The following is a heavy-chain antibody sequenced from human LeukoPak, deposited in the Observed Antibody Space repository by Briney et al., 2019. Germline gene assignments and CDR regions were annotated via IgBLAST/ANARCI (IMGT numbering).Heavy chain of an antibody. CDR2: INPNSGGT. Sequence: ASVKVSCKASGYTFTGYYMHWVRQAPGQGLEWVGWINPNSGGTNYAQKFQGRVTMTRDTSISTAYMELSRLRSDDTAVYYCARVVDGYIPYDYWGQGTLVTVSS. CDR1: GYTFTGYY. V-gene: IGHV1-2*02. D-gene: IGHD5-24*01. J-gene: IGHJ4*02. CDR3: ARVVDGYIPYDY.